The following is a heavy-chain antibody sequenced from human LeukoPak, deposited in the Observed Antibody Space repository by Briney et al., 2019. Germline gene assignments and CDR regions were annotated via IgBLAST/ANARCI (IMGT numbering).Heavy chain of an antibody. V-gene: IGHV3-48*03. CDR1: GFTFKNYE. CDR2: ISSSGSNI. J-gene: IGHJ6*02. CDR3: AREGGTGSRKSYYYYYGMDV. Sequence: GGSLRLSCAASGFTFKNYEMNWVRQAPGKGLEWVSHISSSGSNIYYADSVKGRFTISRDNAKNSLYLQMNSLRAEDTAVYYCAREGGTGSRKSYYYYYGMDVWGQGTTVTVSS. D-gene: IGHD1-26*01.